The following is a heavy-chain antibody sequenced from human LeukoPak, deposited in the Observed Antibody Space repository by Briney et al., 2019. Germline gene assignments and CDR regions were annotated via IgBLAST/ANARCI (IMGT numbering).Heavy chain of an antibody. CDR1: GYSISSGHY. Sequence: SETLSLTCAVSGYSISSGHYWGWIRQPPGKGLEWIGSIYHSGSTYYHPSLKSRVTISVDTSKNQFSLKLSSVTAADTAVYYGATSDAGIAAAVDHYGMDVWAKGTTVSVSS. CDR3: ATSDAGIAAAVDHYGMDV. V-gene: IGHV4-38-2*01. J-gene: IGHJ6*04. CDR2: IYHSGST. D-gene: IGHD6-13*01.